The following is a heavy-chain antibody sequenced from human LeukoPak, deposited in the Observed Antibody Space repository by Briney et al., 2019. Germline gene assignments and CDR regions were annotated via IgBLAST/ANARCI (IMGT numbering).Heavy chain of an antibody. CDR3: ARLPTANKLEYYYDSSGYYLVFDY. D-gene: IGHD3-22*01. CDR2: ISSSSSTI. Sequence: PGGSLRLSCAASGFTFSSYSMNWVRQAPGKGLEWVSYISSSSSTIYYADSVKGRFTISRDNAKNSLYLQMNSLRAEDTAVYYCARLPTANKLEYYYDSSGYYLVFDYWGQGTLVTVSS. V-gene: IGHV3-48*04. J-gene: IGHJ4*02. CDR1: GFTFSSYS.